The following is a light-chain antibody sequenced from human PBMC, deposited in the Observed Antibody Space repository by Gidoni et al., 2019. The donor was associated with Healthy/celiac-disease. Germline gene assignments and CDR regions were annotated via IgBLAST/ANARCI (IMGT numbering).Light chain of an antibody. CDR1: QNITSY. J-gene: IGKJ1*01. CDR2: AAS. V-gene: IGKV1-39*01. CDR3: QQSYSTLTWT. Sequence: DIQMTQSPSSLSASVGDRVTITCRASQNITSYLNWYQQKRGKAPKILIYAASSLQSGVPSMFSGSVSVTDFALTISNLQPEYFSTYYCQQSYSTLTWTFGLGTKVEI.